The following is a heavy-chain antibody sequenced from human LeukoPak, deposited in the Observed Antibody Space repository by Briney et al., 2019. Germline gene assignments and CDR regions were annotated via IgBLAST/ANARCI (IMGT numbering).Heavy chain of an antibody. CDR1: GYTFISYG. CDR3: AREYLCTSASCYKAFDI. Sequence: ASVKVSCKASGYTFISYGISWVRQAPGQGLEWMGWISGYNGNTNYAQKFQGRVTMTRDTSTSTACMELRSLRSDDTAVYYCAREYLCTSASCYKAFDIWGQGTMVTVSS. V-gene: IGHV1-18*01. CDR2: ISGYNGNT. J-gene: IGHJ3*02. D-gene: IGHD2-2*02.